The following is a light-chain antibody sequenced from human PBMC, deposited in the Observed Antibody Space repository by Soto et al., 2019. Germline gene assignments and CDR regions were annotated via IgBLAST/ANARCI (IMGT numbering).Light chain of an antibody. CDR1: SSDIGGYDY. V-gene: IGLV2-14*01. CDR2: EAR. CDR3: CSYTRTSNHYF. Sequence: QSALTQPASVSGSPGQSITISCTGTSSDIGGYDYVSWYQQRPGKAPKLMIYEARYRPSGVSNRFSGSKSGNTASLTISGLQAEDEAVYYCCSYTRTSNHYFFGSGTKVTV. J-gene: IGLJ1*01.